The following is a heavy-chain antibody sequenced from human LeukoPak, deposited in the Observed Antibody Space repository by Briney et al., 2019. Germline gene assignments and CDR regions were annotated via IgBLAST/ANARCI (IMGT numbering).Heavy chain of an antibody. D-gene: IGHD3-10*01. CDR3: ARAPPITRGPFDP. J-gene: IGHJ5*02. CDR1: GYTFTGYY. V-gene: IGHV1-2*02. CDR2: IKPNSGGT. Sequence: EASVKVSCKASGYTFTGYYMHWVRQAPGQGLEWMGWIKPNSGGTIYAQKFQGRVTMTRDTSISTVYMELSRLRSDDTAVYYCARAPPITRGPFDPWGQGTLVTVSS.